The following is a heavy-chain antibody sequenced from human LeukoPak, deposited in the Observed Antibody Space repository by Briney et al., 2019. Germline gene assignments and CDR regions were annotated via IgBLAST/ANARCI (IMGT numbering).Heavy chain of an antibody. CDR2: INPNSGGT. D-gene: IGHD1-26*01. CDR3: ARDKWELRGRNWFDP. V-gene: IGHV1-2*02. J-gene: IGHJ5*02. CDR1: GYTFTGYY. Sequence: ASVKVSCKASGYTFTGYYMHWVRQAPGQGLEWMGWINPNSGGTNYAQKFQGRVTMTRDTSISTAYMELSRLRSDDTAMYYCARDKWELRGRNWFDPWGQGTLVTVSS.